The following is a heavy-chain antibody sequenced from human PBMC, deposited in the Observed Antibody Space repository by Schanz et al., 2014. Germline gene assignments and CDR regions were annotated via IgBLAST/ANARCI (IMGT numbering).Heavy chain of an antibody. V-gene: IGHV3-23*04. CDR2: ITGASDHI. Sequence: VQLVDSGGGLVQPGGSLRLSCLASGFAFSSYGMNWLRQAPGKGLEWVSGITGASDHIDYAESVKGRFTISRDNSKNTLYLQMDSLRAEDTAVYFCAKKVPAYNPFDSWGQGTLVTVSS. CDR1: GFAFSSYG. J-gene: IGHJ4*02. D-gene: IGHD1-1*01. CDR3: AKKVPAYNPFDS.